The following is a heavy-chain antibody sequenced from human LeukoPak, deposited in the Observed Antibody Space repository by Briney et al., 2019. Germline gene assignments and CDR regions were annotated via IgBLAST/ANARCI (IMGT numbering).Heavy chain of an antibody. J-gene: IGHJ6*03. CDR3: GAGPYYDSSGYYSGYYYYYMDV. V-gene: IGHV4-59*01. CDR1: GGSISSYY. CDR2: VYYSGTT. D-gene: IGHD3-22*01. Sequence: PSETLSLTCTVSGGSISSYYWSWIRQPPGKGLEWIGYVYYSGTTNYNPSLKSRVTISVDTSKNQFSLKLSSVTAADTAVYYCGAGPYYDSSGYYSGYYYYYMDVWGKGTTVTVSS.